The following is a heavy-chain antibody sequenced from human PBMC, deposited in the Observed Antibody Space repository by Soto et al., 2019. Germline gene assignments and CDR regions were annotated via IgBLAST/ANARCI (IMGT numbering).Heavy chain of an antibody. CDR1: GFSVTDHY. V-gene: IGHV3-53*01. J-gene: IGHJ4*02. D-gene: IGHD3-9*01. CDR3: ARSFNDWTTYFDY. CDR2: LYTGGSA. Sequence: SGGSLRLSCAASGFSVTDHYMTWVRQAPGKGLEWVSVLYTGGSAYYGDSVKGRFTISRDSSTNTLYLQMNSLKVGDTAFYFCARSFNDWTTYFDYWGEGTLVTVSS.